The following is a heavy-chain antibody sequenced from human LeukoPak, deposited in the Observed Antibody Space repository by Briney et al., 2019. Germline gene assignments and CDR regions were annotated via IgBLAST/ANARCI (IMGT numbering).Heavy chain of an antibody. Sequence: GGSLRLSCAASGFTFSSYAMSWVRQAPGKGLEWVSAISGSGDNTYYGDSVKGRFTISRGNSKNTLYLQMNSLRAEDTAVYYCAKTRPLDSSSWSHGDYWGQGTLVTVSS. CDR2: ISGSGDNT. D-gene: IGHD6-13*01. V-gene: IGHV3-23*01. J-gene: IGHJ4*02. CDR1: GFTFSSYA. CDR3: AKTRPLDSSSWSHGDY.